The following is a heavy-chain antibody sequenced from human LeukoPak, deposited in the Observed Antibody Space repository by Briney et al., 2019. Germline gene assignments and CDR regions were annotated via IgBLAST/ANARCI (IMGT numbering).Heavy chain of an antibody. CDR1: GFTFSNYA. CDR2: IYSGGAI. J-gene: IGHJ3*02. V-gene: IGHV3-66*01. CDR3: ANVGAFNI. Sequence: GGSLRLSCAASGFTFSNYAMSWVRQAPGEGLEWVSLIYSGGAIYYADSVRGRFTLSRDNSKNTVYLQINSLRVEDTAMYYCANVGAFNIWGQGTMVTVSS.